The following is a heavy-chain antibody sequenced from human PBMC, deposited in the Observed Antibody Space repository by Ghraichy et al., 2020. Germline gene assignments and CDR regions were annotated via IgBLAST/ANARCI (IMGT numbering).Heavy chain of an antibody. J-gene: IGHJ3*02. V-gene: IGHV3-73*01. CDR3: TRHEGDDHLDFGADGFDI. CDR1: GLTLSGSG. Sequence: GGSLRLSCAASGLTLSGSGMHWVRQASGKELEWVGRIRSKANGYTTAYAASMEGRFTISRDDSKNTAYLQMNSVKTEDTALYYCTRHEGDDHLDFGADGFDIWGQGTMVTVSS. CDR2: IRSKANGYTT. D-gene: IGHD3/OR15-3a*01.